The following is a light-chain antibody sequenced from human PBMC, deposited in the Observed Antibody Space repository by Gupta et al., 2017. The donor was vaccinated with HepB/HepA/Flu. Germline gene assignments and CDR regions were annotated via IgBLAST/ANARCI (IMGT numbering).Light chain of an antibody. J-gene: IGKJ5*01. Sequence: GIGNYFAWYQQKPGKAPKLVIWDAYTLHTGVPSRFSGNRSGTDYTLTINSLQPEDFATYYCLQSNYLPLTFGQGTRLEIK. CDR3: LQSNYLPLT. CDR1: GIGNY. CDR2: DAY. V-gene: IGKV1D-12*01.